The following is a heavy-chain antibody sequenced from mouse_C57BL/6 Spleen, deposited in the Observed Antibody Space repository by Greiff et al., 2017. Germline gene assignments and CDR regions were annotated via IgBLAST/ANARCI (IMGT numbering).Heavy chain of an antibody. Sequence: QVQLQQPGAELVKPGASVKLSCKASGYTFTSYWMHWVKQRPGRGLEWIGRIDPYSGGTKYNEKFKSKATLTVDKPSSPANMQLSSLSSEDSAVYYCARWGLQAMDYWGQGTSVTVSS. D-gene: IGHD2-10*01. CDR1: GYTFTSYW. CDR2: IDPYSGGT. V-gene: IGHV1-72*01. J-gene: IGHJ4*01. CDR3: ARWGLQAMDY.